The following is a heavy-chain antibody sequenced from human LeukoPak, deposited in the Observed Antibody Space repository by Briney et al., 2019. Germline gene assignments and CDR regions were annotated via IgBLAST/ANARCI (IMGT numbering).Heavy chain of an antibody. CDR1: GGSISSYY. V-gene: IGHV4-59*01. Sequence: SETLSLTCTVSGGSISSYYWSWIRQPPGKGLEWIGYIYYSGSTNYNPSLKSRVTISVDTSKNQFSLKLSSVTAADTAVYYCARDIPYYYDSTSRGVAAGAFDIWGQGTMVTVSS. D-gene: IGHD3-22*01. J-gene: IGHJ3*02. CDR2: IYYSGST. CDR3: ARDIPYYYDSTSRGVAAGAFDI.